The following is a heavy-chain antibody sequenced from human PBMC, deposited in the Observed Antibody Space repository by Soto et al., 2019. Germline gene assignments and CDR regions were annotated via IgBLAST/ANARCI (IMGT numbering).Heavy chain of an antibody. CDR2: ISSSGSTI. Sequence: GGSLRLSCAASGFTFSSYEMNWVRQAPGKGLEWVSYISSSGSTIYHADSVKGRFTISRDNAKNSLYLQMNSLRAEDTAVYYCARDRSGMDVWGQGTTVTVSS. J-gene: IGHJ6*02. CDR1: GFTFSSYE. CDR3: ARDRSGMDV. V-gene: IGHV3-48*03.